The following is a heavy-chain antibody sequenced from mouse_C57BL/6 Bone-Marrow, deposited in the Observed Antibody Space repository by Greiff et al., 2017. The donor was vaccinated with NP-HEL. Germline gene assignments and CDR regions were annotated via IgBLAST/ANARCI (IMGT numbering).Heavy chain of an antibody. CDR1: GFTFSDYY. V-gene: IGHV5-12*01. CDR3: ARRDYGSSYAWFAY. CDR2: ISKGGGRP. Sequence: EVKVVESGGGLVQPGGSLKLSCAASGFTFSDYYMYWVRQTPAKRLEWVAYISKGGGRPYYPDTVKGRFTISRDNAKNTLYLQMSRLKSEDTAMYYCARRDYGSSYAWFAYWGQGTLVTVSA. D-gene: IGHD1-1*01. J-gene: IGHJ3*01.